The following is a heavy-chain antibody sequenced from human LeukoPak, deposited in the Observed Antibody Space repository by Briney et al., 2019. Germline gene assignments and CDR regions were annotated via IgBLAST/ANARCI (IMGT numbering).Heavy chain of an antibody. V-gene: IGHV3-66*02. D-gene: IGHD2/OR15-2a*01. CDR2: FYRAGNT. CDR3: ARAREYLAIDY. Sequence: GGSLRLSCAASGFTVSSNYMNWVRQAPGKGLEWVSVFYRAGNTLYADSVKGRFTISRDNSKNTLYLQMNSLRPEDTAVYYCARAREYLAIDYWGQGTLVTVSS. J-gene: IGHJ4*02. CDR1: GFTVSSNY.